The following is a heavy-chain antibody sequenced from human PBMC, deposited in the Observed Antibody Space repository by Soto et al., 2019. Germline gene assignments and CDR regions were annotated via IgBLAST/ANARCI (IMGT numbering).Heavy chain of an antibody. CDR2: IYYSGST. CDR3: ARWGTMVRGVTYYFDY. D-gene: IGHD3-10*01. J-gene: IGHJ4*02. Sequence: SETLSLTCTVSGGSISSYYWSWIRQPPGKGLEWIGYIYYSGSTNYNPSLKSRVTISVDTSKNQFSLKLSSVTAADTAVYYCARWGTMVRGVTYYFDYWGKGTLVTVS. V-gene: IGHV4-59*01. CDR1: GGSISSYY.